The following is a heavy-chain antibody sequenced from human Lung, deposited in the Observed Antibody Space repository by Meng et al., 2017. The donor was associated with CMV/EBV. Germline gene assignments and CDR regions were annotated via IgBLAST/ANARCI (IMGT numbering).Heavy chain of an antibody. J-gene: IGHJ6*02. Sequence: GESXKISCKASGFSFTNSWVGWVRQMPGKGLEWMAFIYPGDSETKYSPAFQGQVTISADKSISTAYLQWSSLKASDTAMYYCAKAPNLYYYYGLDVLGQGXTVTVSS. CDR1: GFSFTNSW. V-gene: IGHV5-51*01. CDR2: IYPGDSET. CDR3: AKAPNLYYYYGLDV.